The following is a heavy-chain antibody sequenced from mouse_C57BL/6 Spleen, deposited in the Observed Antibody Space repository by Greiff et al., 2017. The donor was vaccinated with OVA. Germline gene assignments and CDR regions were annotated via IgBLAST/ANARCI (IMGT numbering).Heavy chain of an antibody. D-gene: IGHD2-12*01. Sequence: EVQRVESGGGLVKPGGSLKLSCAASGFTFSDYGMHWVSQAPEKGLEWIAYISSGSSTLYYADTVKGRFTITRDNAKHTLFRQMNSLGSEVTAMYYCASYCYDGDCDVWGTGTTVTVSS. CDR1: GFTFSDYG. CDR3: ASYCYDGDCDV. V-gene: IGHV5-17*01. J-gene: IGHJ1*03. CDR2: ISSGSSTL.